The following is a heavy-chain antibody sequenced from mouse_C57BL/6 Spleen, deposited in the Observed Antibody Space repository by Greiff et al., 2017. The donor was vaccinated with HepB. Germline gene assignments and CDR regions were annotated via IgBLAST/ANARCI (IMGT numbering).Heavy chain of an antibody. J-gene: IGHJ2*01. D-gene: IGHD1-1*01. CDR2: IDPENGDT. V-gene: IGHV14-4*01. CDR1: GFNIKDDY. CDR3: TFITTEGYFDY. Sequence: DVQLQESGAELVRPGASVKLSCTASGFNIKDDYMHWVKQRPEQGLEWIGWIDPENGDTEYASKFQGKATITADTSSNTAYLQLSSLTSEDTAVYYCTFITTEGYFDYWGQGTTLTVSS.